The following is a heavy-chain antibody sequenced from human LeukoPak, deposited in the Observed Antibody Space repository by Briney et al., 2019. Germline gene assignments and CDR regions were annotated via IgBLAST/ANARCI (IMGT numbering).Heavy chain of an antibody. J-gene: IGHJ4*02. D-gene: IGHD3-22*01. V-gene: IGHV1-2*02. CDR2: INTNNGGT. CDR3: ARDYYDSSGHRFDY. CDR1: GYTFTACH. Sequence: GASVKVSCKASGYTFTACHIHWVRQAPGQGLEWMGWINTNNGGTNYAQKFQGSVTMTRDTSISTAYMELSRLRSDDTAMYYCARDYYDSSGHRFDYWGQGTLVTVSS.